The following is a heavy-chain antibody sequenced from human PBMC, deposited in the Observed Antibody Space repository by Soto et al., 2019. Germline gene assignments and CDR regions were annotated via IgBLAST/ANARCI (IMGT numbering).Heavy chain of an antibody. CDR2: IIPIFGTA. CDR1: GGTFSSYA. Sequence: GASVKVSCKASGGTFSSYAISWVRQAPGQGLEWMGGIIPIFGTANYAQKFQGRVTITADESTSTAYMELSSLRSEDTAVYYCARDPGRGDGYNHGFDYWGQGTLVTVSS. CDR3: ARDPGRGDGYNHGFDY. J-gene: IGHJ4*02. D-gene: IGHD3-10*01. V-gene: IGHV1-69*13.